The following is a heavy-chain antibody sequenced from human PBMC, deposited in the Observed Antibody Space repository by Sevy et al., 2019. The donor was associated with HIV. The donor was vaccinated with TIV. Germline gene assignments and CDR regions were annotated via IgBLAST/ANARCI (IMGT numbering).Heavy chain of an antibody. V-gene: IGHV1-58*01. CDR1: GFTFSNSA. Sequence: ASVKVSCKASGFTFSNSAVQWVRQARGHRPEWIGWIVLGSGDTNYAQKFQERVTITRDMSTSTSYMELRSLRSEDTAVYYCAADARGYCSGGSCSVDNGMDVWGPGTTVTVSS. CDR3: AADARGYCSGGSCSVDNGMDV. CDR2: IVLGSGDT. J-gene: IGHJ6*02. D-gene: IGHD2-15*01.